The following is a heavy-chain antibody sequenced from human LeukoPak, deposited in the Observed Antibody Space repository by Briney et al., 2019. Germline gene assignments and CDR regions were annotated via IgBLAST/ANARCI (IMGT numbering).Heavy chain of an antibody. CDR3: AKLDIAAAGE. V-gene: IGHV3-20*04. CDR2: INWDGDST. Sequence: PGGSLRLSCAASGVTFDDYGMSWVRQAPGKGLEWVSTINWDGDSTDYADSVKGRFTISRDNAKNSLYLHLSSLTVEDTAFYYCAKLDIAAAGEWGQGTLVTVSS. J-gene: IGHJ4*02. CDR1: GVTFDDYG. D-gene: IGHD6-13*01.